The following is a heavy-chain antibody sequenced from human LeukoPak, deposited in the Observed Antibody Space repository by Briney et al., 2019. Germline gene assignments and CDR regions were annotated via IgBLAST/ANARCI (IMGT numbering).Heavy chain of an antibody. CDR1: GYSISSGYH. V-gene: IGHV4-38-2*02. CDR2: INHSGST. J-gene: IGHJ4*02. CDR3: ARDEVTVTTGFGY. D-gene: IGHD4-17*01. Sequence: PSETLSLTCTVSGYSISSGYHWGWIRQPPGKGLEWIGSINHSGSTYYNPSLKSRVTISVDTSKNQFSLQLSSVTAADTAVYYCARDEVTVTTGFGYWGQGTLVTVSS.